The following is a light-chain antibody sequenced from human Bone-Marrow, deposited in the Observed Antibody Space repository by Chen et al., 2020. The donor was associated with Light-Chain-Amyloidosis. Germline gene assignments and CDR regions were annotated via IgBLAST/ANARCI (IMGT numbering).Light chain of an antibody. CDR2: DAS. CDR1: QNVGTY. Sequence: EIVLTQSPATLSLSLGERATLSCRASQNVGTYLAWYQQKPGQAPVLLIYDASNRATGIPGRFSGSGSGTAFTLTISSLEPEDFAVYYCQQRSNWPPLTVGGGTKVEMK. V-gene: IGKV3-11*01. CDR3: QQRSNWPPLT. J-gene: IGKJ4*01.